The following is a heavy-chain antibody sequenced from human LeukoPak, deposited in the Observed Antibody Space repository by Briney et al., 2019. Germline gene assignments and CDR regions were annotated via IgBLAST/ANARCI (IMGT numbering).Heavy chain of an antibody. V-gene: IGHV3-30-3*01. D-gene: IGHD2-15*01. CDR2: ISYDGSNK. Sequence: PGRSLRLSCAASGFTFSSYAMHWVRQAPGKGLEWVAVISYDGSNKYYADSVKGRFTISRDNAKSSLYLQMNSLRAEDTAVYYCAREIVGYCSGGSCPYFDYWGQGTLVTVSS. CDR1: GFTFSSYA. CDR3: AREIVGYCSGGSCPYFDY. J-gene: IGHJ4*02.